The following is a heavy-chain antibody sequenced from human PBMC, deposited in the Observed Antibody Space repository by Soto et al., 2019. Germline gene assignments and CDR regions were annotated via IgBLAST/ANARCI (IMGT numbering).Heavy chain of an antibody. CDR3: AGIYSGSPGGTLRY. CDR2: IYYSGST. D-gene: IGHD1-26*01. Sequence: QVQLQESGPGLVKPSQTLSLTSTVSGGSISSGGYYWSCIRQHPGKGLEWIGYIYYSGSTYYNPSLKRRVTISVDTSQNQFSLKLSSVTAADTAVYYCAGIYSGSPGGTLRYWGQGTLVTVSS. V-gene: IGHV4-31*03. CDR1: GGSISSGGYY. J-gene: IGHJ4*02.